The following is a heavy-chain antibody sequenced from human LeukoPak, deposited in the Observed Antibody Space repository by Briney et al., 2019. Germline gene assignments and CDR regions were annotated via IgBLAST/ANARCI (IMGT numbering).Heavy chain of an antibody. CDR1: GGSFSGYY. CDR2: INHSGST. Sequence: ETLSLTCAVYGGSFSGYYWSWIRQPPGKGLEWIGEINHSGSTNYNPSLKSRVTISVDTSKNQFSLKLSSVTAADTAVYYCARHISGIAVAGPHFDYWGQGTLVTVSS. J-gene: IGHJ4*02. V-gene: IGHV4-34*01. D-gene: IGHD6-19*01. CDR3: ARHISGIAVAGPHFDY.